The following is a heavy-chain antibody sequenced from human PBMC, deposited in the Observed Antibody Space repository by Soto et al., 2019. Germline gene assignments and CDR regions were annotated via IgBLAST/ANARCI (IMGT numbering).Heavy chain of an antibody. D-gene: IGHD6-13*01. V-gene: IGHV1-2*02. CDR3: ARAGYSSSWLFDP. Sequence: ASVKVSCKASGYTFTGYYMHWVRQAPGQGLEWMGWINPNSGGTNYAQKFQGRVTMTRDTSISTAYMELSRLRSDDTAVYYCARAGYSSSWLFDPWGQGTLVTVPS. CDR1: GYTFTGYY. CDR2: INPNSGGT. J-gene: IGHJ5*02.